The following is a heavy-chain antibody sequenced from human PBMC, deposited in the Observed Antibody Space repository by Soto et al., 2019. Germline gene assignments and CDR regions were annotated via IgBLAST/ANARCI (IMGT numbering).Heavy chain of an antibody. Sequence: QVQLVHSGAEVRKPGASVNLSCKTSGYPFSDYYIHWVRQAPGHDFEWMGWINPKTGRANYAQKFQGRVTMARNTSMNTAYMELSSLTSDDTAVYYCARDPGGTGYFDSWGQGLLLTVSS. V-gene: IGHV1-2*02. CDR3: ARDPGGTGYFDS. CDR1: GYPFSDYY. J-gene: IGHJ4*02. D-gene: IGHD1-1*01. CDR2: INPKTGRA.